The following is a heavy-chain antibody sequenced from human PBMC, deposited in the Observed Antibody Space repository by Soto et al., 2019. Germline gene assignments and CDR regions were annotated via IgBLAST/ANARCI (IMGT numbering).Heavy chain of an antibody. Sequence: GGSLRLSCAASGFTFSNAWMSWVRQAPGKGLEWVGRIKSKTDGGTTDYAAPVKGRFTISRDDSKNTLYLQMNSLKTEDTAVYYCTTDRGGLVYVDGDWGQGTLVTVSS. V-gene: IGHV3-15*01. D-gene: IGHD4-17*01. CDR2: IKSKTDGGTT. CDR1: GFTFSNAW. CDR3: TTDRGGLVYVDGD. J-gene: IGHJ4*02.